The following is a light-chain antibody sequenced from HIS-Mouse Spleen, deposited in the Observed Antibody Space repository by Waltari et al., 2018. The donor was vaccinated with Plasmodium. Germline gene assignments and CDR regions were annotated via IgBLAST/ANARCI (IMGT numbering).Light chain of an antibody. Sequence: EIVMTQSPATLSVSPGERATLSCRYSQSVSSNLAWYQQKPGQAPRILIYGAATRATGIPGRFSGSGSGTEFTLTISSLQSEDFAVYYCQQYNNWSFTFGPGTKVDIK. CDR1: QSVSSN. CDR3: QQYNNWSFT. CDR2: GAA. J-gene: IGKJ3*01. V-gene: IGKV3-15*01.